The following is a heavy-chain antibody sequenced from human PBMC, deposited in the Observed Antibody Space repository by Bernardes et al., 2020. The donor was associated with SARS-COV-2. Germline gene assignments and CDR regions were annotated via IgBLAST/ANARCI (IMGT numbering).Heavy chain of an antibody. CDR1: GFTFAEYT. J-gene: IGHJ4*02. D-gene: IGHD3-10*01. V-gene: IGHV3-43*01. CDR3: AKDKHMLRGISPPDY. Sequence: GGSLRLSCAVSGFTFAEYTMHWVRQIPGKGLEWVSLISWDGSTTYYADSVKGRFTISRDNSKDSLYLQMNSLRPDDTALYYCAKDKHMLRGISPPDYWGQGTLVTVS. CDR2: ISWDGSTT.